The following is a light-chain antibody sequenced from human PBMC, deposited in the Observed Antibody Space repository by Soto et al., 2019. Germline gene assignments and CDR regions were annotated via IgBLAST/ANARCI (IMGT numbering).Light chain of an antibody. CDR2: EAS. V-gene: IGKV1-5*03. CDR1: QSISNS. CDR3: QQYNGYWT. Sequence: DIQMTQSPSTLSASVGDRVTLTCRASQSISNSLAWYQQKPGKAPKLLIYEASSLKSGVPSRFSGSGSGTDYTLTISSLQPDDFATYYCQQYNGYWTFGQGTKVEIK. J-gene: IGKJ1*01.